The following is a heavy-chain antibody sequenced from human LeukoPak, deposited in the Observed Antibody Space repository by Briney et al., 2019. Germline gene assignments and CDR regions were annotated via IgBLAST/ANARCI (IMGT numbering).Heavy chain of an antibody. Sequence: GGSLRLSCAASGFTFSSYGMHWVRQAPGKGLEWVAFIRYDGSNKYYADSVKGRFTISRDNSKNTLYLQMNSLRAEDTAVYYCARDDPYDSSGYYSLGDYWGQGTLVTVSS. CDR2: IRYDGSNK. D-gene: IGHD3-22*01. V-gene: IGHV3-30*02. J-gene: IGHJ4*02. CDR3: ARDDPYDSSGYYSLGDY. CDR1: GFTFSSYG.